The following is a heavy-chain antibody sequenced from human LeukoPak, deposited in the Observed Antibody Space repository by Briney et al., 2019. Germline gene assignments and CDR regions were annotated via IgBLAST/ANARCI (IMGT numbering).Heavy chain of an antibody. CDR1: GFTFSSYG. J-gene: IGHJ4*02. CDR3: AKVRSAVAGSSFGY. D-gene: IGHD6-19*01. V-gene: IGHV3-30*02. CDR2: IRYDGSNK. Sequence: GGSLRLSCAASGFTFSSYGMHWVRQAPGKGLEWVAFIRYDGSNKYYADSVKVRFTISRDNSKNTLYLQMNSLRAEDTAVYYCAKVRSAVAGSSFGYWGQGTLVTVSS.